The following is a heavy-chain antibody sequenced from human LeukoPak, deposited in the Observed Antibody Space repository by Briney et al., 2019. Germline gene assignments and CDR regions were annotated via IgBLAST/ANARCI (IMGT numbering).Heavy chain of an antibody. CDR3: ARDRVVVAATEMDY. V-gene: IGHV3-64*01. J-gene: IGHJ4*02. CDR1: GFTFSSYA. D-gene: IGHD2-15*01. Sequence: GGSLRLSCAASGFTFSSYAMHWVRQAPGKGLEYVSAISSNGGSTYYANSVKGRFTISRDNAKNSLYLQMNSLRAEDTAVYYCARDRVVVAATEMDYWGQGTLVTVSS. CDR2: ISSNGGST.